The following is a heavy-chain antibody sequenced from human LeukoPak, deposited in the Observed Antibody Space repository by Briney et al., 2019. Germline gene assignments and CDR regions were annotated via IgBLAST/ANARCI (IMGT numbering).Heavy chain of an antibody. D-gene: IGHD4-17*01. CDR2: ISSSSSYI. Sequence: GGSLRLSCAASGFTFSSYSMNWVRQAPGKGLEWVSPISSSSSYIYYADSVKGRFTISRDNAKNSLYLQMNSLRAEDTAVYYCARDAPSDDYGDYDPFDYWGQGTLVTVSS. V-gene: IGHV3-21*01. CDR3: ARDAPSDDYGDYDPFDY. J-gene: IGHJ4*02. CDR1: GFTFSSYS.